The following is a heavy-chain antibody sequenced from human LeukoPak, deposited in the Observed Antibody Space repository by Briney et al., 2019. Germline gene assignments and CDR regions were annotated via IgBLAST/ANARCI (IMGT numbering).Heavy chain of an antibody. J-gene: IGHJ4*02. D-gene: IGHD3-22*01. Sequence: GGSLRLSCAASGFTFSSYAMSWVRQAPGKGLEWVSAISSSGDTTYYADSVKGRFTISRDNSKNTLYLQMNSLRAEDTAVYYCAKSETMLVVVITTSLDYWGQGTPVTVSS. CDR2: ISSSGDTT. V-gene: IGHV3-23*01. CDR3: AKSETMLVVVITTSLDY. CDR1: GFTFSSYA.